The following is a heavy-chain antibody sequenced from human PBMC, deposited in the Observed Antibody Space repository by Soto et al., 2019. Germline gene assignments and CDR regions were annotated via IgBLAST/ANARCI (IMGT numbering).Heavy chain of an antibody. CDR3: AREVVTMVRGVIYNGFDP. Sequence: QSRSLTCAISGDSVSSNSAAWNWIRQSPSRGLEWLGRTYYRSKWYNDYAVSVKSRITINPDTSKNQFSLQLNSVTPEDTAVYYCAREVVTMVRGVIYNGFDPWGQGTLVTGSS. CDR2: TYYRSKWYN. V-gene: IGHV6-1*01. J-gene: IGHJ5*02. CDR1: GDSVSSNSAA. D-gene: IGHD3-10*01.